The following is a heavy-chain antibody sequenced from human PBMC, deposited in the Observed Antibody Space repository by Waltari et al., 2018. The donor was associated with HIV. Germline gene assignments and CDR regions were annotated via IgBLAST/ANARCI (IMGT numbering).Heavy chain of an antibody. CDR2: ISYDGSHK. J-gene: IGHJ4*02. V-gene: IGHV3-30*01. CDR1: DFTFTSYD. Sequence: VPLVESGAGLVHPGTSQRLSSAAADFTFTSYDMHWVRQAPGKGLEWVAVISYDGSHKFYADSVKGRFTISKDKSKNTLYLQMNSLRPEDTAVYYCARGAIAAAGTIWGQGTLVTVSS. D-gene: IGHD6-13*01. CDR3: ARGAIAAAGTI.